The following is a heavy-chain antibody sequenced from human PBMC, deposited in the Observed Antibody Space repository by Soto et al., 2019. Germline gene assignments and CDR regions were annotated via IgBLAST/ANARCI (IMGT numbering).Heavy chain of an antibody. CDR2: ISAHNGDT. D-gene: IGHD3-22*01. CDR3: ARDWSRYYDSSGLMWFY. V-gene: IGHV1-18*01. J-gene: IGHJ4*02. Sequence: GASVKVSCKASGYTFTSYGISWVRQAPGQGLEWVGWISAHNGDTRYAQNLQGRITMSTDTSTNTAYMELTSLTSEDTAVYYCARDWSRYYDSSGLMWFYWGQGTLVTVSP. CDR1: GYTFTSYG.